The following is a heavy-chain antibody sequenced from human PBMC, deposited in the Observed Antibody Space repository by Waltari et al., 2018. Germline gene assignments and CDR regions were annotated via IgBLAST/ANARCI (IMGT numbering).Heavy chain of an antibody. Sequence: QVQLHPCGAGLLKPSATLSLTFALSVESSSRSFWSWLRQPPGKGLEWLGAIHYDGSTNYKPSLKSRLSLSVDTTKKHFSLRLTSVTAADTGMYFCARYGEVPPNYFFDFWGQGIRVTVSS. CDR1: VESSSRSF. D-gene: IGHD2-21*01. CDR3: ARYGEVPPNYFFDF. V-gene: IGHV4-34*01. J-gene: IGHJ4*01. CDR2: IHYDGST.